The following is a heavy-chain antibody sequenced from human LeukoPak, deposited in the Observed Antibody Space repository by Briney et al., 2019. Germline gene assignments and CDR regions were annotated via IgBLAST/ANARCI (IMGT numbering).Heavy chain of an antibody. Sequence: SETLSLTCTVSGGSISSSSYYWGWIRQPPGKGLEWIGSFYYSGSTYYNPSLKSRVTISVDTSKNQFSLKLSSVTAADTAVYYCASLDYGDYRRAFDIWGQGTMVTVSS. D-gene: IGHD4-17*01. J-gene: IGHJ3*02. V-gene: IGHV4-39*07. CDR3: ASLDYGDYRRAFDI. CDR2: FYYSGST. CDR1: GGSISSSSYY.